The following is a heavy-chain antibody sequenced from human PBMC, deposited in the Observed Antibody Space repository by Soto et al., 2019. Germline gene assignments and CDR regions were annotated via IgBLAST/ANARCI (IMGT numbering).Heavy chain of an antibody. CDR2: ISGNGATT. Sequence: EVQLLQSGGGLVQPGGSLRLSCEASGFSFTFYAMSWVRQAPGKGLEWVSAISGNGATTFYAASMKGRFTISRDNSRDTLYLQMNRLRAEDTAVYFCARVQCSPLDRYCADGGVDWVDPWGRGTLVTVSS. J-gene: IGHJ5*02. CDR3: ARVQCSPLDRYCADGGVDWVDP. V-gene: IGHV3-23*01. CDR1: GFSFTFYA. D-gene: IGHD2-8*01.